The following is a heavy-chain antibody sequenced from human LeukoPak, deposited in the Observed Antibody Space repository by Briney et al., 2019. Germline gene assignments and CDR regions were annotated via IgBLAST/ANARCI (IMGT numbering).Heavy chain of an antibody. Sequence: GGSLRLSCAASGFTFSRSAMHWVRQAPGEGLQWLTVISYDGSDKYYADSVKGRFTISRDNSKNTVYLQMNSLRAEDTAVYYCAREKVVVVPAAAPLYFYYYGMDVWGQGTTVTVSS. CDR1: GFTFSRSA. J-gene: IGHJ6*02. CDR2: ISYDGSDK. D-gene: IGHD2-2*01. CDR3: AREKVVVVPAAAPLYFYYYGMDV. V-gene: IGHV3-30-3*01.